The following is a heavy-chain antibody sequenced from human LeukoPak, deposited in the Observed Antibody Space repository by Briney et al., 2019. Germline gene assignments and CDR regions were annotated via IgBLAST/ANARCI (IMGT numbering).Heavy chain of an antibody. V-gene: IGHV4-34*01. Sequence: PSETLSLTCAVFGGPLSGYYWSWIHQPPGKGLEWIGEIHHTGATKYNPTLKSRVSISLDTFRNQFSLTLTSVTAADTSVYYCARGNQWLQFAFDYWGQGTLVTVSS. J-gene: IGHJ4*02. CDR3: ARGNQWLQFAFDY. CDR2: IHHTGAT. CDR1: GGPLSGYY. D-gene: IGHD5-24*01.